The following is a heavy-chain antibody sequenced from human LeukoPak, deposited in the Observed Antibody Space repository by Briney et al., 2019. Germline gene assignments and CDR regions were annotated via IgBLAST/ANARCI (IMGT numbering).Heavy chain of an antibody. J-gene: IGHJ5*02. V-gene: IGHV1-18*01. CDR3: ARFLAAAGTXGWFXX. CDR1: GYTFTSYG. CDR2: ISAYNGNT. D-gene: IGHD6-13*01. Sequence: ASVKVSCKASGYTFTSYGISWVRQAPGQGLEWMGWISAYNGNTNYAQKLQGRVTMTTDTSTSTANMELRSLRSDDTAVYYCARFLAAAGTXGWFXXWGQGTLVTVX.